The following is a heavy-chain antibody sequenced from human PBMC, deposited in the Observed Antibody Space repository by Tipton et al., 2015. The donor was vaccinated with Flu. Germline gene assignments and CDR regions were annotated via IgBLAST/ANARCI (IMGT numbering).Heavy chain of an antibody. V-gene: IGHV4-61*01. CDR2: IYYSGST. J-gene: IGHJ6*03. Sequence: TLSLTCTVSGGSVSSGSYYWSWIRQPPGKGLEWIGYIYYSGSTNYNPSLKSRVTISVDTSKNQFSLKLSSVTAADTAVYYCARGVDPVFGSIAARVSHYYYYMDVWGKGTTVTVSS. CDR3: ARGVDPVFGSIAARVSHYYYYMDV. D-gene: IGHD6-6*01. CDR1: GGSVSSGSYY.